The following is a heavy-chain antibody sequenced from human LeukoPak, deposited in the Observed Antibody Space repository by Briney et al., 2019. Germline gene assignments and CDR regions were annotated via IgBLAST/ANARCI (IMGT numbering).Heavy chain of an antibody. J-gene: IGHJ4*02. CDR1: GFTFSSYS. CDR3: ARDPPYGSGSVDY. V-gene: IGHV3-21*01. Sequence: MTGGSLRLSCAASGFTFSSYSMNWVRQAPGKGLEWVSSISSSSSYIYYADSVKGRFTISRDNAENSLYLQMNSLRAEDTAVYYCARDPPYGSGSVDYWGQGTLVTVSS. D-gene: IGHD3-10*01. CDR2: ISSSSSYI.